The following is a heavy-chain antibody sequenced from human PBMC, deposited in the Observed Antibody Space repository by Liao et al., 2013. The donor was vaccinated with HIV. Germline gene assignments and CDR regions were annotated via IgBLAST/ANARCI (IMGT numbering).Heavy chain of an antibody. CDR3: ASRGFGDFDY. J-gene: IGHJ4*02. D-gene: IGHD3-10*01. V-gene: IGHV4-61*10. CDR2: IYSSGST. Sequence: QLQLQESGPGLVKPSETLSLTCTVSGGSVSSGGYYWSWIRQPAGKGLEWIGHIYSSGSTNYNPSLKSRVTISIDTSKNQFSLKLRSVTAADTAVYFCASRGFGDFDYWGQGTLVTVSS. CDR1: GGSVSSGGYY.